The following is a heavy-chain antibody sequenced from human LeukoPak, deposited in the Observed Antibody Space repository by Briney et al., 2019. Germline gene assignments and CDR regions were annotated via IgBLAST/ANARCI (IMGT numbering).Heavy chain of an antibody. J-gene: IGHJ4*02. Sequence: ASVKVSCKASGYTFTGYYMHWVRQAPGQGLEWMGWINPNSGGTNYAQKFQGRVTMTRDTSISTAYMELSRLRSDDTAVYYCARAPSGSYPYFDYWGQGTLVTVSS. CDR1: GYTFTGYY. V-gene: IGHV1-2*02. CDR3: ARAPSGSYPYFDY. D-gene: IGHD1-26*01. CDR2: INPNSGGT.